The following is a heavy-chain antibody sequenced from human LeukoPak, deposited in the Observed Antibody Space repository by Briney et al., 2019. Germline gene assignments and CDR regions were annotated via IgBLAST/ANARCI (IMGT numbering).Heavy chain of an antibody. Sequence: GGSLRLSCAASGFIISTHGMHWVRQAPGKGLEWVAVVSYDGSEKYYADSVKGRFTISRDNSKNTLYLDMNSLRAEDTAVFYCATDQDHGYFRQWGQGTLVIVSS. J-gene: IGHJ1*01. CDR1: GFIISTHG. D-gene: IGHD3-22*01. CDR2: VSYDGSEK. V-gene: IGHV3-30*03. CDR3: ATDQDHGYFRQ.